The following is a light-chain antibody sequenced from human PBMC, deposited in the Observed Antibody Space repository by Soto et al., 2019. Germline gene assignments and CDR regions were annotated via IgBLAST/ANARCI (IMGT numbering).Light chain of an antibody. Sequence: DTQMNQSPSSLSASVGDSIAITCRASQSISSYFNWYQQKPGKAPKLLISAASILQSGVPSRFSGSGSGTDFTLTISNLQPEDFAGYYCQQTYSSPITFGQGTRLEIK. J-gene: IGKJ5*01. CDR1: QSISSY. V-gene: IGKV1-39*01. CDR3: QQTYSSPIT. CDR2: AAS.